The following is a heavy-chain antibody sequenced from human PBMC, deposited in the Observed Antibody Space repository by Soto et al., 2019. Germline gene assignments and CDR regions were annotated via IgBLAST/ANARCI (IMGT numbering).Heavy chain of an antibody. CDR1: GFTFSSYS. CDR3: ARDVAVAGTDFDY. CDR2: ISSSSSYI. V-gene: IGHV3-21*01. D-gene: IGHD6-19*01. J-gene: IGHJ4*02. Sequence: SLRLSCAASGFTFSSYSMTWVRQAPGKGLEWVSSISSSSSYIYYADSVKGRFTSPRDNANNSLYLQMNSLRAADTAVYYCARDVAVAGTDFDYWGQGALVTVSS.